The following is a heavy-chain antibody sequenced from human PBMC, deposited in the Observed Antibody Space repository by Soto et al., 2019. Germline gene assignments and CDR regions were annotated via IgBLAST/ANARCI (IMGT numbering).Heavy chain of an antibody. CDR1: GGSFSGYY. J-gene: IGHJ4*02. D-gene: IGHD1-1*01. V-gene: IGHV4-34*01. CDR3: ARSRVRRFDY. CDR2: INHSGST. Sequence: PLETLSLTCAVYGGSFSGYYWSWIRQPPGKGLEWIGEINHSGSTNYNPSLKSRVTISVDTSKNQFSLKLSSVTAADTAVYYCARSRVRRFDYWGQGTLVTVSS.